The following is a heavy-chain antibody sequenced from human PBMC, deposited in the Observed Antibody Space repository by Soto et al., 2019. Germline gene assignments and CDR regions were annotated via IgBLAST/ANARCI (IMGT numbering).Heavy chain of an antibody. CDR3: IQSRCGGDCLQSYASHYYYGLDV. D-gene: IGHD2-21*02. J-gene: IGHJ6*02. V-gene: IGHV2-5*02. Sequence: QITLKESGPTLVKPTQTLTLTCTFSGFSLSTSGVGVGWIRQPPGKALEWLALIYWDDDKRYSPSLRSRLTISKDTSKNQMVLTITNMDPADTATYYCIQSRCGGDCLQSYASHYYYGLDVWGQGTTVAVSS. CDR2: IYWDDDK. CDR1: GFSLSTSGVG.